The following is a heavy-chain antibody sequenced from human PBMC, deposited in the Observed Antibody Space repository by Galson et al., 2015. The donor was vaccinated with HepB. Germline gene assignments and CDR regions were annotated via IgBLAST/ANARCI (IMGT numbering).Heavy chain of an antibody. D-gene: IGHD1-1*01. Sequence: SLRLSCAASGFTFSSYSMNWVRQAPGKGLEWVSSISSSSSYIYYADSVKGRFTISRDNAKNSLYLQMNSLRAEDTAVYYCVRDRPNWNYPDYWGQGTLVTVSS. V-gene: IGHV3-21*01. CDR2: ISSSSSYI. CDR1: GFTFSSYS. CDR3: VRDRPNWNYPDY. J-gene: IGHJ4*02.